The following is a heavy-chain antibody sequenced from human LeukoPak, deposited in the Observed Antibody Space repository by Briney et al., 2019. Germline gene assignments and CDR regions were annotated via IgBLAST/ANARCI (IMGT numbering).Heavy chain of an antibody. Sequence: GVLRLSCAASGFTFSSYWMHWVRQAPGKGLVWVSRINSDGSSTSYADSVKGRFTISRDNAKNTLYLQMNSLRAEDTAVYYCARDSSWDYYDSSGYYPVGDYWGQGTLVTVSS. CDR1: GFTFSSYW. J-gene: IGHJ4*02. V-gene: IGHV3-74*01. CDR3: ARDSSWDYYDSSGYYPVGDY. CDR2: INSDGSST. D-gene: IGHD3-22*01.